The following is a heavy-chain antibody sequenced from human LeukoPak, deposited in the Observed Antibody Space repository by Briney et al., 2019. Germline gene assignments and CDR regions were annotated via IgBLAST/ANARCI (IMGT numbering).Heavy chain of an antibody. CDR3: ARVIIGATGIDY. CDR1: GFTFSSYW. Sequence: GGSLRLSRAASGFTFSSYWMHWVRQAPGKGLVWVSRINTDGSNTIYADSVRGRFTISRDNAKNTLYLQVNSLRAEDTAVYYCARVIIGATGIDYWGQGTLVTVSS. J-gene: IGHJ4*02. D-gene: IGHD6-13*01. V-gene: IGHV3-74*01. CDR2: INTDGSNT.